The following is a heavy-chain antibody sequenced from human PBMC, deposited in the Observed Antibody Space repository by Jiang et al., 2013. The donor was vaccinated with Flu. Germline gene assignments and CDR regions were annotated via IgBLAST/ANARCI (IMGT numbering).Heavy chain of an antibody. CDR3: ARDRVNDYGGRRDAFDI. D-gene: IGHD4-23*01. J-gene: IGHJ3*02. Sequence: EVQLVESGGGLIQPGGSLRLSCAASGFTVSSNYMSWVRQAPGKGLEWVSVIYSGGSTYYADSVKGRFTISRDNSKNTLYLQMNSLRAEDTAVYYCARDRVNDYGGRRDAFDIWGQGTMVTVSS. V-gene: IGHV3-53*01. CDR2: IYSGGST. CDR1: GFTVSSNY.